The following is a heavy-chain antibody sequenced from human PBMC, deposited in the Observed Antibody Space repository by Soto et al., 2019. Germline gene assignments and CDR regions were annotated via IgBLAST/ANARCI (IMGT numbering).Heavy chain of an antibody. V-gene: IGHV3-7*01. Sequence: SLRLSCAASGFTFSSYWMSWVRQAPGKGLEWVANINRDGSEKYYVDSVKGRFTISRDNAKNSLYLQINSLRAEDTAVYYCARGWEGYFDYWGQGTLVTVSS. D-gene: IGHD1-26*01. CDR1: GFTFSSYW. CDR2: INRDGSEK. J-gene: IGHJ4*02. CDR3: ARGWEGYFDY.